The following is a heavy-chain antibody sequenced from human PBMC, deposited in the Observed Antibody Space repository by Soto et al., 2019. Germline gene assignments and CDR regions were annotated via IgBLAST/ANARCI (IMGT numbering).Heavy chain of an antibody. CDR2: ISYDGSNK. J-gene: IGHJ6*02. CDR3: ARDQLYDYVWGRTTNVDYGMDV. D-gene: IGHD3-16*01. CDR1: GFTFSSYA. V-gene: IGHV3-30-3*01. Sequence: QVQLVESGGGVVQPGRSLRLSCAASGFTFSSYAMHWVRQAPGKGLEWVAVISYDGSNKYYADSVKGRFTISRDNSKNTLYLQMNSLRAEDTAVYYCARDQLYDYVWGRTTNVDYGMDVWGQGTTVTVSS.